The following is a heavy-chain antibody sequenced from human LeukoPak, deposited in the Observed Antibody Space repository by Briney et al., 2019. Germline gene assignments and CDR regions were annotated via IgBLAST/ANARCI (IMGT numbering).Heavy chain of an antibody. Sequence: GASVKVSCKASGGTFIKYSISWVRQAPGQGLEWMGWISAYNGNTNYAQKLQGRVTMTTDTSTSTAYMELRSLRSDDTAVYYCARDYSGGTAMVHRFDYWGQGTLVTVSS. V-gene: IGHV1-18*01. CDR3: ARDYSGGTAMVHRFDY. CDR1: GGTFIKYS. D-gene: IGHD5-18*01. CDR2: ISAYNGNT. J-gene: IGHJ4*02.